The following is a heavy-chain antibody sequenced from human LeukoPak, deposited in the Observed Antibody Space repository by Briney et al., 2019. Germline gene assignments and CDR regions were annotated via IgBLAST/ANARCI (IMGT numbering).Heavy chain of an antibody. CDR2: LRYDGTDE. CDR1: GFSFSFYG. CDR3: IKDPDSGYYFGY. J-gene: IGHJ4*02. Sequence: PGGSLRLSCGASGFSFSFYGMHWVRQAPGKGLEWVAFLRYDGTDEDYGDSVKGRFSVSRDNSKNTLYLQMNSLRVEDTAVYYCIKDPDSGYYFGYWGQGTLVTVSS. D-gene: IGHD1-26*01. V-gene: IGHV3-30*02.